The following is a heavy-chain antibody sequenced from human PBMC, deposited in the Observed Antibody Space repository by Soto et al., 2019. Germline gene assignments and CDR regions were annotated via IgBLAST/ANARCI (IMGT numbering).Heavy chain of an antibody. CDR2: IYYSGST. V-gene: IGHV4-31*03. CDR3: ARDGVSVHAFDL. D-gene: IGHD3-16*01. CDR1: GGSISSGGYY. J-gene: IGHJ3*01. Sequence: TLSLTCTVSGGSISSGGYYWSWIRQHPGKGLEWIGYIYYSGSTYYNPSLKSRVTISVDTSKNQFSLKLSSVTAADTAVYYCARDGVSVHAFDLWGQGTMVTVSS.